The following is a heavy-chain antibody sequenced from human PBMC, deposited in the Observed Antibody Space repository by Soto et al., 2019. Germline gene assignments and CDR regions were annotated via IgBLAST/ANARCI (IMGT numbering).Heavy chain of an antibody. D-gene: IGHD6-13*01. V-gene: IGHV3-23*01. CDR3: AKGIGVAAARTAGYYYGMDV. Sequence: GGSLRLSCAASGFTFSSYAMSWVRQAPGKGLEWVSAISGSGGSTYYADSVKGRFTITRDNSKNTRYLQMNSLRAEDTAVYYCAKGIGVAAARTAGYYYGMDVWGQGTTVTVSS. CDR1: GFTFSSYA. J-gene: IGHJ6*02. CDR2: ISGSGGST.